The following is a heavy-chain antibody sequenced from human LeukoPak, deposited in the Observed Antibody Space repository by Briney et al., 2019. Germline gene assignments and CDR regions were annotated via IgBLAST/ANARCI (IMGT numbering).Heavy chain of an antibody. Sequence: GESLKISCKGSGYSFTSYWIGWVRQMPGKGLGWMGIIYPGDSDTRYSPSFQGQVTISADKSISTAYLQWSSLKASDTAMYYCARRRVSYGGYFDYWGQGTLVTVSS. CDR3: ARRRVSYGGYFDY. V-gene: IGHV5-51*01. D-gene: IGHD2/OR15-2a*01. J-gene: IGHJ4*02. CDR1: GYSFTSYW. CDR2: IYPGDSDT.